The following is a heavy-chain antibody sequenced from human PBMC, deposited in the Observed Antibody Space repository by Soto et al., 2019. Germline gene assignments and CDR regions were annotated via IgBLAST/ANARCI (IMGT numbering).Heavy chain of an antibody. CDR2: IIPIFRPA. J-gene: IGHJ6*02. D-gene: IGHD1-20*01. V-gene: IGHV1-69*01. CDR3: PRGGITGTSNYGRAV. Sequence: KVSCKASGGTFSSYAISWVRQVPGLRLAWMGGIIPIFRPANYAQKFHGRVTITADESTGPAYMELSSLRSEDTAVYYCPRGGITGTSNYGRAVWGEGTTVTSP. CDR1: GGTFSSYA.